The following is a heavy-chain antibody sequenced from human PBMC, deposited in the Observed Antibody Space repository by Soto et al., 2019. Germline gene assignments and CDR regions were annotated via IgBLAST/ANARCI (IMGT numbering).Heavy chain of an antibody. Sequence: ASVKVSCKASGYTFTSYGISWVRQAPGQGLEWMGWISAYNGNTNYAQKLQGRVTMTTDTSTSTAYMELRSLRSDDTAVYYCARDTPRGYSYGLPTRGAFDIWGQGTKVTVSS. CDR1: GYTFTSYG. CDR3: ARDTPRGYSYGLPTRGAFDI. V-gene: IGHV1-18*01. CDR2: ISAYNGNT. J-gene: IGHJ3*02. D-gene: IGHD5-18*01.